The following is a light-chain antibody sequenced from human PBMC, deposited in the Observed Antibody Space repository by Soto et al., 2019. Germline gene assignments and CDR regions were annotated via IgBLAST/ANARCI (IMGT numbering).Light chain of an antibody. Sequence: QSVLTQPPSTSGTPGQRVTISCSGSSSNIGSNVLNWYQQLPGTAPKLLIYSNTQRPSGVPDRFSGSKSGTSASLAISGLQVEDEADYYCAAWDDRLNGPVFGGGTKLTVL. CDR2: SNT. CDR3: AAWDDRLNGPV. J-gene: IGLJ3*02. CDR1: SSNIGSNV. V-gene: IGLV1-44*01.